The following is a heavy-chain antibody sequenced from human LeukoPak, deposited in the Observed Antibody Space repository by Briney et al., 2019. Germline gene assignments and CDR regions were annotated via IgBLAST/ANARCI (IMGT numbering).Heavy chain of an antibody. Sequence: ASVKVSCKASGYTFTCYYMHWVRQAPGQGLEWMGWINPNSGGTNYAQKFQGRVTMTRDTSISTAYMELSRLRSDDTAVYYCARDLLVGAPRVNWFDPWGQGTLVTVSS. J-gene: IGHJ5*02. V-gene: IGHV1-2*02. CDR3: ARDLLVGAPRVNWFDP. CDR2: INPNSGGT. D-gene: IGHD1-26*01. CDR1: GYTFTCYY.